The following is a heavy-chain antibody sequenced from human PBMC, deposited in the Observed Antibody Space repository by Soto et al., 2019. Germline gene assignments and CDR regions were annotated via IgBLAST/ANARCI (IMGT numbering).Heavy chain of an antibody. CDR3: ANVPLRPYYFDS. CDR1: GFIFNNYA. D-gene: IGHD4-17*01. CDR2: ISASGVST. V-gene: IGHV3-23*01. Sequence: EVQLLDSGGGLAQPGGSLRVSCAASGFIFNNYAMNWVRQAPGEGLQWVAGISASGVSTYYADSVKGRFIISIDNSKNALFLQMNCLRAEDTAIYYCANVPLRPYYFDSWGLGTLVTVSS. J-gene: IGHJ4*02.